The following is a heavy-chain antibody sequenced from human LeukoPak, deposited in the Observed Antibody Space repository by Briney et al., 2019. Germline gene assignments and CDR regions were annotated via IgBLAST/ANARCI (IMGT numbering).Heavy chain of an antibody. D-gene: IGHD5-12*01. CDR1: GGSISSYY. CDR3: AREISGYDYGPNWFDP. CDR2: IYYSGST. V-gene: IGHV4-59*01. J-gene: IGHJ5*02. Sequence: PSETLSLTCTVSGGSISSYYWSWIRQPPGKGLEWIGYIYYSGSTNYNPSLKSRVTISVDTSKNQFSLKLSSVTAADTAVYYCAREISGYDYGPNWFDPWGQGTLVTVSS.